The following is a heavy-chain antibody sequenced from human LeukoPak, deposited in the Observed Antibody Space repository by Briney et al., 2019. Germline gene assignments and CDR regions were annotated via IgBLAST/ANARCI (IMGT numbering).Heavy chain of an antibody. CDR1: GGSVSSGSYY. CDR2: IYYSGST. J-gene: IGHJ4*02. Sequence: SETLSLTCTVSGGSVSSGSYYWNWIRQPPGKGLEWIGYIYYSGSTKYNPSLKSRVTISADTSKNQFSLKLTSVTAADTAVYYCAREAGSSGSFDYWGQGTLVTVSS. D-gene: IGHD6-19*01. CDR3: AREAGSSGSFDY. V-gene: IGHV4-61*01.